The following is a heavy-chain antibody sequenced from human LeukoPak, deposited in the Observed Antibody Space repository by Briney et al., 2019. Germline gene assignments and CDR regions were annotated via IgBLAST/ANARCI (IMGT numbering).Heavy chain of an antibody. CDR1: GGSISSYY. CDR2: IYYSGST. J-gene: IGHJ4*02. CDR3: ARLQPPYYFDY. Sequence: PSETLSLTCTVSGGSISSYYWSWIRQHPGKGLEWIGYIYYSGSTYYNPSLKSRVTISVDTSKNQFSLKLSSVTAADTAVYYCARLQPPYYFDYWGQGTLVTVSS. V-gene: IGHV4-59*06.